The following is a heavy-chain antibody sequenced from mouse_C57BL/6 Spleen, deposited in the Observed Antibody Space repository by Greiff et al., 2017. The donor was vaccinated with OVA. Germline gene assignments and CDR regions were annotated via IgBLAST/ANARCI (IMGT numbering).Heavy chain of an antibody. D-gene: IGHD2-1*01. V-gene: IGHV14-2*01. J-gene: IGHJ3*01. CDR1: GFNIKDYY. CDR3: ASGGNWFAY. Sequence: VQLQQSGAELVKPGASVKLSCTASGFNIKDYYMHWVKQRTEQGLEWIGRIDPEDGETKYAPQFQGKATITADTSYNTAYLQLSSLTSEDTAVYYCASGGNWFAYWGQGTLVTVSA. CDR2: IDPEDGET.